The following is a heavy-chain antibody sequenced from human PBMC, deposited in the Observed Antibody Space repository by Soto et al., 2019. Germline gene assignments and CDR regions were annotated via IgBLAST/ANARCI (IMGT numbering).Heavy chain of an antibody. CDR3: ARASMQSRGYSYGHGGMDV. Sequence: PGESLKISCKGSGYSFTKYWISWVRQMPGKGLEWMGRIDPSDSYTNYSPSFQGHVTISADKSISTAYLQWSSLKASDTAMYYCARASMQSRGYSYGHGGMDVWGQGTVVTVSS. CDR1: GYSFTKYW. D-gene: IGHD5-18*01. J-gene: IGHJ6*02. CDR2: IDPSDSYT. V-gene: IGHV5-10-1*01.